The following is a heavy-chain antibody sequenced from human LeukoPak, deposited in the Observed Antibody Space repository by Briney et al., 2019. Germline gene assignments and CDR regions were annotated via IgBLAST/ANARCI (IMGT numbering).Heavy chain of an antibody. CDR1: GFTLNKYW. CDR2: ITGDGSDI. Sequence: PGGSLRLSCAASGFTLNKYWMHWVRQAPGKGLVWVSRITGDGSDIAYADSAKGRFTVSRDDAKNTLFLQMTSLRVEDTAIYYCARDAYTTTSNWLDPWGQGTLVTVSS. J-gene: IGHJ5*02. D-gene: IGHD4-17*01. CDR3: ARDAYTTTSNWLDP. V-gene: IGHV3-74*01.